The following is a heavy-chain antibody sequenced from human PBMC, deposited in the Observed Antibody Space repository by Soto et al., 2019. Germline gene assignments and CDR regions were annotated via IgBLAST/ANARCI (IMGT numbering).Heavy chain of an antibody. V-gene: IGHV5-51*01. Sequence: GESLKISCKGSGYTFTSYWIGWVRQMPGKGLEWMGIIYPGDSDTRYSPSFQGQVTISANKSISTAYLQWSSLKASDTAMYYCARHIPYYYDSSGYFSAARGAFDYWAQGTLVTVSS. J-gene: IGHJ4*02. D-gene: IGHD3-22*01. CDR1: GYTFTSYW. CDR3: ARHIPYYYDSSGYFSAARGAFDY. CDR2: IYPGDSDT.